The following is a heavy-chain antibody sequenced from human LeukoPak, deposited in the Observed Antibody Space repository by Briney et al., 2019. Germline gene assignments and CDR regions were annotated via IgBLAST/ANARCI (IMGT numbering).Heavy chain of an antibody. CDR3: ARQDSSGWWYFDY. CDR2: SYYSGST. CDR1: GGSISSSSYY. Sequence: SETLSLTCTVSGGSISSSSYYWGWIRQPPGTGLEWIGSSYYSGSTYYNPSLKSRVTISVDTSKNQFSLKLSSVTAADTAVYYCARQDSSGWWYFDYWGQGTLVTVSS. V-gene: IGHV4-39*01. J-gene: IGHJ4*02. D-gene: IGHD6-19*01.